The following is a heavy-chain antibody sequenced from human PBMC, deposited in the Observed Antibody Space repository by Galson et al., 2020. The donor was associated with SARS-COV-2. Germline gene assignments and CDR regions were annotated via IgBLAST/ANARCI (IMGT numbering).Heavy chain of an antibody. D-gene: IGHD1-26*01. CDR3: AILVGASRYAFDI. Sequence: SLKISCAASGFTFDDYAMHWVRQAPGKGLEWVSGISWNSGSIGYADSVKGRFTISRDNAKNSLYLQMNSLRAEDTALYYCAILVGASRYAFDIWGQGTMVTVSS. CDR1: GFTFDDYA. V-gene: IGHV3-9*01. J-gene: IGHJ3*02. CDR2: ISWNSGSI.